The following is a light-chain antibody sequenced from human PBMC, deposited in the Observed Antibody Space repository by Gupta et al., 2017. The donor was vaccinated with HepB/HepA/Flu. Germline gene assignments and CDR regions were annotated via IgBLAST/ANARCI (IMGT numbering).Light chain of an antibody. Sequence: DIRMTQSPSSLSASVGDRVTITCLASQGISNYLAWYQQKPGKVPKLLIYAASTLQSGAPYRFSGSGSGTEFTLTISTLQPEDVATYYCQKYNSAPLTFGGGTKVEIK. CDR2: AAS. J-gene: IGKJ4*01. CDR3: QKYNSAPLT. V-gene: IGKV1-27*01. CDR1: QGISNY.